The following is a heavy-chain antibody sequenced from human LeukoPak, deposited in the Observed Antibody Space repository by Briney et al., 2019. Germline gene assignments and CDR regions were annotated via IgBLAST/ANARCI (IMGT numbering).Heavy chain of an antibody. CDR1: GGTFSSYA. CDR2: IIPILGIA. V-gene: IGHV1-69*04. D-gene: IGHD3-22*01. Sequence: ASVKVSCKASGGTFSSYAISWVRQAPGQELEWMGRIIPILGIANYAQKFQGRVTITADKSTSTAYMELSSLRSEDTAVYYCARATNYYDSIGYLMGEYYFDYWGQGTLATVSS. CDR3: ARATNYYDSIGYLMGEYYFDY. J-gene: IGHJ4*02.